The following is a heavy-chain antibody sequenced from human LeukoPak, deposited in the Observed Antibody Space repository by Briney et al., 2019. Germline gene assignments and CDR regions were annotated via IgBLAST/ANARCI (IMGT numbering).Heavy chain of an antibody. V-gene: IGHV4-31*03. CDR3: VRNFYSYNGFDI. CDR2: IFYNGNT. CDR1: GGSTSSGGYY. D-gene: IGHD3-16*02. J-gene: IGHJ3*02. Sequence: PSETLSLTCTISGGSTSSGGYYWSWIRQHPGKGLEWIGYIFYNGNTYYNPSLKSRLTISGDTSENQLTLKLSSATAADTDVYYCVRNFYSYNGFDIWGQGTMVTVSS.